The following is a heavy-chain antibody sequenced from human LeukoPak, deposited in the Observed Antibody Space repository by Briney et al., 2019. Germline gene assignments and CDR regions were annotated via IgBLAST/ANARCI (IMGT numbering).Heavy chain of an antibody. D-gene: IGHD6-13*01. CDR2: MNPNSGNT. CDR3: ARRYSSSWYEVMHLSGPYYYYMDV. V-gene: IGHV1-8*01. Sequence: ASVKVSCKASGYTFTSYDINWVRQATGQGLEWMGWMNPNSGNTGYAQKFQGRVTMTRNTSISTAYMELSSLRSEDTAVYYCARRYSSSWYEVMHLSGPYYYYMDVWGKGTTVTISS. J-gene: IGHJ6*03. CDR1: GYTFTSYD.